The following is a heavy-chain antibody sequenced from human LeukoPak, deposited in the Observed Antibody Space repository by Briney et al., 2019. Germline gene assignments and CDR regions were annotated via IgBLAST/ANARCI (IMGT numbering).Heavy chain of an antibody. CDR2: IRRDGTT. CDR3: ARDAGQATPFDY. Sequence: GGSLRLSCAASGFTVSSYWIHWVRQAPGKGLVWVSLIRRDGTTSFAASVQGRFTISRDNARNTLYLQMNSLAAEDTAVYYCARDAGQATPFDYWGPGTLVTVSS. D-gene: IGHD2-15*01. CDR1: GFTVSSYW. V-gene: IGHV3-74*01. J-gene: IGHJ4*02.